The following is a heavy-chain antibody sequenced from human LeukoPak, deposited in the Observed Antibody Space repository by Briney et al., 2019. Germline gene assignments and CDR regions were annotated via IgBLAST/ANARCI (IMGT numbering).Heavy chain of an antibody. CDR1: GFTFSSYG. CDR3: ARGEDYVWGSYRPPAFDY. Sequence: PGGSLRLSCAASGFTFSSYGMHWVRQTPGKGLEWVAFIRYDGSDKYYADSVKGRFTISRDNAKNSLYLQMNSLRAEDTAVYYCARGEDYVWGSYRPPAFDYWGQGTLVTVSS. J-gene: IGHJ4*02. CDR2: IRYDGSDK. V-gene: IGHV3-30*02. D-gene: IGHD3-16*02.